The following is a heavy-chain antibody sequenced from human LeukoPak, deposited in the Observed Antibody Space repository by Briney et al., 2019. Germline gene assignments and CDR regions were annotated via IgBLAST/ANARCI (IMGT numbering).Heavy chain of an antibody. J-gene: IGHJ4*02. D-gene: IGHD1-26*01. CDR1: GFTFGIYS. Sequence: GGSLRLSWPASGFTFGIYSMNWARQAPGRGREWLSSIRSGGSYIYYPDSVKGRFTISRDNAKNSLYLQMNSLRAEDTAVYYCARDSGSYFDYWGQGTLVTVSS. CDR2: IRSGGSYI. V-gene: IGHV3-21*01. CDR3: ARDSGSYFDY.